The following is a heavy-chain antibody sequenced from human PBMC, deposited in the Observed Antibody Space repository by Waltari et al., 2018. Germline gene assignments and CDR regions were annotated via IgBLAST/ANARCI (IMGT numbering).Heavy chain of an antibody. CDR1: GFTFSSYG. J-gene: IGHJ3*02. D-gene: IGHD5-12*01. V-gene: IGHV3-30*02. Sequence: QVQLVESGGGVVQPGGSLRLSCAASGFTFSSYGMHWVRQAPGKGLEWVAFIRYDGSKKYYADSVKGRFTISRDNSKNTLYLQMNSLRAEDTAVYYCAKDLEDSGYDSIDAFDIWGQGTMVTVSS. CDR2: IRYDGSKK. CDR3: AKDLEDSGYDSIDAFDI.